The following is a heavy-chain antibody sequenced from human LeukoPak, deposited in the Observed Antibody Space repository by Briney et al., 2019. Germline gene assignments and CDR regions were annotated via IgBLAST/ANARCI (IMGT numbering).Heavy chain of an antibody. CDR2: INTDGSTT. D-gene: IGHD2-2*01. V-gene: IGHV3-74*01. Sequence: GGSLRLSCAASGFTFSGYWMYWVRQAPGKGLVWVSLINTDGSTTFYADSVKGRFTISRDNAKNTLYLQMNSLRAEDTAVYYCARDGVPAAADYWGQGTVVTVSS. J-gene: IGHJ4*02. CDR3: ARDGVPAAADY. CDR1: GFTFSGYW.